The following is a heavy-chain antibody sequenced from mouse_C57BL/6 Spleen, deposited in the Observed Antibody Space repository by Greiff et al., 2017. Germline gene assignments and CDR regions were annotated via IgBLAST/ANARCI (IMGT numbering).Heavy chain of an antibody. CDR1: GYTFTSYW. V-gene: IGHV1-69*01. CDR3: ARWLLRGSYFDY. J-gene: IGHJ2*01. D-gene: IGHD2-3*01. CDR2: IDPSDSYT. Sequence: VQLQQPGAELVMPGASVKLSCKASGYTFTSYWMHWVKQRPGQGLEWIGEIDPSDSYTNYNQKFQGKSTLTVDKSSSTAYLQLSSLTSEDSAVYYCARWLLRGSYFDYWGQGTTLTVSS.